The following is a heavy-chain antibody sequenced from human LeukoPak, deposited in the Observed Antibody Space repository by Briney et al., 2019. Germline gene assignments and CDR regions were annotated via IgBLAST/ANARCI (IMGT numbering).Heavy chain of an antibody. J-gene: IGHJ4*02. D-gene: IGHD4-17*01. Sequence: GGSLRLSCAASGFTFSASTIHWVRQSSGKWLEWVGRIRAKFNSYATAYAASVKGRFTISRDDSNNMAYLQMSSLKTEDTAVYYCTRDYGDFVGDFDYWGQGTLVTVSS. CDR3: TRDYGDFVGDFDY. V-gene: IGHV3-73*01. CDR2: IRAKFNSYAT. CDR1: GFTFSAST.